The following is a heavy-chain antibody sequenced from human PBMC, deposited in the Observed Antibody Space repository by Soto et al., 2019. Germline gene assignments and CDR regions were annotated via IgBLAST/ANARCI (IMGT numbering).Heavy chain of an antibody. Sequence: SETLSLTCTVSGGSISSSSYYWGWIRQPPGKGLEWIGSIYYSGSTYYNPSLKSRVTISVDTSKNQFSLKLSSVTAADTAVYYCARHVLSNAYYDFWSGYLYGMDVWGQGTTVTVSS. D-gene: IGHD3-3*01. CDR1: GGSISSSSYY. J-gene: IGHJ6*02. CDR2: IYYSGST. V-gene: IGHV4-39*01. CDR3: ARHVLSNAYYDFWSGYLYGMDV.